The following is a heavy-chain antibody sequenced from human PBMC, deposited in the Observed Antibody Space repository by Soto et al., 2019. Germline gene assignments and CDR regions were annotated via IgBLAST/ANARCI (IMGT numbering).Heavy chain of an antibody. CDR2: TTKSGTTT. CDR3: VRDAHRGGDFDY. D-gene: IGHD3-10*01. Sequence: GGSLRLSCVASGFSFSNYGMNWVRQGPGKGLEWISSTTKSGTTTYYADSVKGRFTVSRDNARKSLYLQMNSLRAEDTAVYYCVRDAHRGGDFDYWGQGTLVTVSS. J-gene: IGHJ4*02. V-gene: IGHV3-48*03. CDR1: GFSFSNYG.